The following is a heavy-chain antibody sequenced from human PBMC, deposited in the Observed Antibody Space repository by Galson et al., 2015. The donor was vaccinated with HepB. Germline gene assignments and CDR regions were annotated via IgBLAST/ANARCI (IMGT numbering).Heavy chain of an antibody. V-gene: IGHV3-48*01. CDR3: ARDVSYYYDFWSGDTYYYYGMDV. CDR1: GFTFSSYS. CDR2: ISSSSSTI. J-gene: IGHJ6*02. D-gene: IGHD3-3*01. Sequence: SLRLSCAASGFTFSSYSMNWVRQAPGKGLEWVSYISSSSSTIYYADSVKGRFTISRDNAKNSLYLQMNSLRAEDTAVYYCARDVSYYYDFWSGDTYYYYGMDVWGQGTTVTVSS.